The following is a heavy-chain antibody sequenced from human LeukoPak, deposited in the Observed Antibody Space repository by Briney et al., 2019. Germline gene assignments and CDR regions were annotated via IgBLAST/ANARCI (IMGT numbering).Heavy chain of an antibody. CDR3: ARRITVAGIFDY. CDR1: GGSISSGGYS. CDR2: IYHSGST. D-gene: IGHD6-19*01. V-gene: IGHV4-30-2*01. J-gene: IGHJ4*02. Sequence: PSETLSLTCAVSGGSISSGGYSWSWIRQPPGKGLEWIGYIYHSGSTYYNPSLKSRVTISVDRSKNQFSLKLSSVTAADTAVYYCARRITVAGIFDYWGQGTLVTVSS.